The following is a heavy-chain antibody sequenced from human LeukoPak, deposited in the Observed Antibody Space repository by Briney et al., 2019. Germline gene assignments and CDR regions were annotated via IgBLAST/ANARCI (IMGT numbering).Heavy chain of an antibody. V-gene: IGHV3-21*01. J-gene: IGHJ4*02. CDR2: ISSSSSYI. D-gene: IGHD3-10*01. Sequence: GGSLRLSCAASGFTFSSYSMNWVRQAPGKGLEWVSSISSSSSYIYYADSVKGRFTISRDSAKNSLYLQMNSLRAEDTAVYYSARGLLWFGEFEKFDYWGQGTLVTVSS. CDR1: GFTFSSYS. CDR3: ARGLLWFGEFEKFDY.